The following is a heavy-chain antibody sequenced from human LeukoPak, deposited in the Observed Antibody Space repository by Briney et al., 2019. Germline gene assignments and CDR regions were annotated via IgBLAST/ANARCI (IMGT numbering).Heavy chain of an antibody. CDR1: GFTFSSYE. D-gene: IGHD6-13*01. CDR3: AKEGKKQLVPFDI. J-gene: IGHJ3*02. CDR2: ISSSGSTI. V-gene: IGHV3-48*03. Sequence: QSGGSLRLSCAASGFTFSSYEMNWVRQAPGKGLEWVSYISSSGSTIYYADSVKGRFTISRDNSKNTLYLQMNSLRAEDTAVYYCAKEGKKQLVPFDIWGQGTMVTVSS.